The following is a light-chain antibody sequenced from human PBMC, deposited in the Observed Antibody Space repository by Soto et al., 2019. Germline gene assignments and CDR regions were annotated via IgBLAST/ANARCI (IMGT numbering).Light chain of an antibody. CDR2: AAS. CDR1: QNINTW. V-gene: IGKV1D-12*01. J-gene: IGKJ5*01. CDR3: QQADSFPIT. Sequence: DIQMTQFPSSVSASVGDSVTITCRASQNINTWLAWFQQKPGEAPKLLIYAASSLQSGVPSRFSGSGSGTDFTLTISSLQPEDFATYYCQQADSFPITFGQGTRLEIK.